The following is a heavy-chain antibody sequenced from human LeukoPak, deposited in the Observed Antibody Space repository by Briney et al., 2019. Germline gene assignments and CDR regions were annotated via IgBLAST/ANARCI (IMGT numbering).Heavy chain of an antibody. D-gene: IGHD2-2*02. CDR3: ARDPPRHYCSSTSCHIDY. Sequence: ASVKVSCKASGYTFTSYYMHWVRQAPGQGLEWMGIINPSGGSTSYAQKFQGRVTMTRDTSTSTVYMELSSLRSEDTAVYYCARDPPRHYCSSTSCHIDYWGQGTLVTVSS. CDR1: GYTFTSYY. CDR2: INPSGGST. V-gene: IGHV1-46*01. J-gene: IGHJ4*02.